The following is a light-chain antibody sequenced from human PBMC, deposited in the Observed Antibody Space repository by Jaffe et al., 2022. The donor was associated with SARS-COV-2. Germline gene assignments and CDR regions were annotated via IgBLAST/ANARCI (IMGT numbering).Light chain of an antibody. CDR1: SSDVGGYNY. V-gene: IGLV2-8*01. J-gene: IGLJ2*01. CDR3: SSYAGSNNVV. CDR2: EVS. Sequence: QSALTQPPSASGSPGQSITISCTGTSSDVGGYNYVSWFQQHPGKAPKLMIYEVSKRPSGVPDRFSGSKSGNTASLTVSGLQAEDEGDYYCSSYAGSNNVVFGGGTKLTVV.